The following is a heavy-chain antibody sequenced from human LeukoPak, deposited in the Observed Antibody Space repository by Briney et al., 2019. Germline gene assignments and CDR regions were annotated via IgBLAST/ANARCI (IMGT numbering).Heavy chain of an antibody. V-gene: IGHV3-53*01. CDR1: GFTVSSNY. J-gene: IGHJ5*02. CDR2: IYSGGST. CDR3: ARGEGLAARLWFDP. Sequence: GGSLRLSCAASGFTVSSNYMSWVRQAPGKGLEWVSVIYSGGSTYYADSVKGRFTISRDNSKYTLYLQMNSLRAEDTAVYYCARGEGLAARLWFDPWGQGTLVTVSS. D-gene: IGHD6-6*01.